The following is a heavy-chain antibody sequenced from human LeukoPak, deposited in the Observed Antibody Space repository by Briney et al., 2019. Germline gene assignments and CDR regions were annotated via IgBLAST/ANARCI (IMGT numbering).Heavy chain of an antibody. J-gene: IGHJ5*02. CDR1: GGSISSYY. CDR2: IYYSGST. CDR3: ARVRRPTGGWFDP. V-gene: IGHV4-59*01. Sequence: SETLSLTCTVSGGSISSYYWSWIRQPPGKGLEWIGYIYYSGSTNYNPSLKSRVTISVDTSKNQFSLKLSSVTAADTAVYYCARVRRPTGGWFDPWGQGTLVTVSS. D-gene: IGHD1-1*01.